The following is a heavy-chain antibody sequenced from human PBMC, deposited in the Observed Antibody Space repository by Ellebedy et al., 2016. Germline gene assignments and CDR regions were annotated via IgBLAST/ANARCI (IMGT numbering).Heavy chain of an antibody. V-gene: IGHV3-30*18. J-gene: IGHJ6*03. D-gene: IGHD2-15*01. CDR3: AKDGICTVGSCYGGRHYYNHMDV. CDR1: GFIFSNYD. Sequence: GESLKISCAASGFIFSNYDMHWVRQAPGKGLEWVAVISYDGSNEHYADSVRGRFTISRDRSKQTLYLQMYSLRREDTAVYYCAKDGICTVGSCYGGRHYYNHMDVWGKGTTVSVSS. CDR2: ISYDGSNE.